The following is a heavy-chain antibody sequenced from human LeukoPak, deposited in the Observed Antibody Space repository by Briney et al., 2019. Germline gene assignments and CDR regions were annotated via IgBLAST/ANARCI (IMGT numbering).Heavy chain of an antibody. CDR1: GYTFTSYA. CDR2: INAGNGNT. J-gene: IGHJ4*02. V-gene: IGHV1-3*01. Sequence: ASVKVSCKASGYTFTSYAMHWVRQAPGQRPEWMGWINAGNGNTKYSQKFQGRVTITRDTSASTAYMELSSLRSEDTAVYYCARDRAYYYAEYYFDYWGQGTLVTVSS. D-gene: IGHD3-10*01. CDR3: ARDRAYYYAEYYFDY.